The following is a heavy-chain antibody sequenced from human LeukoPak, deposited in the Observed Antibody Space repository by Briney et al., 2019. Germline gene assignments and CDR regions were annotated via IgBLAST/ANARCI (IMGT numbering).Heavy chain of an antibody. CDR2: SNHSGST. Sequence: SETLSLTCAVYGGSFSGYYWSLIRQPPRKGLEWIAESNHSGSTNYNPSLKSRVTISVDTSKNQFSLKLSSVTAADTAVYYCARVAAAAGRGRVYFDYWGQGTLVTVSS. CDR1: GGSFSGYY. J-gene: IGHJ4*02. D-gene: IGHD6-13*01. V-gene: IGHV4-34*01. CDR3: ARVAAAAGRGRVYFDY.